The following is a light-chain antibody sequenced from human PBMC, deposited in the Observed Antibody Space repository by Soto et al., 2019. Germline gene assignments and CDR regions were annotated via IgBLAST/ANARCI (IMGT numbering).Light chain of an antibody. CDR1: QSISSW. V-gene: IGKV1-5*01. Sequence: DIQMTQSPSTLSASVGDRVTITCRASQSISSWLAWYQQKPGKAPKLLIYDASSLESGVPSRFSGSGSGTEFTLTISSLQPDDFATYYCQQYNSSLGLTFGPGTKVDIK. CDR2: DAS. J-gene: IGKJ3*01. CDR3: QQYNSSLGLT.